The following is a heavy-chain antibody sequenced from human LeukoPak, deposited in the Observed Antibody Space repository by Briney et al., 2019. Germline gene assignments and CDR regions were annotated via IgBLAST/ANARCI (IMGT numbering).Heavy chain of an antibody. CDR2: IYYSGST. V-gene: IGHV4-38-2*02. CDR1: DYSISSPYY. J-gene: IGHJ4*02. CDR3: ARHSGSGSYHSPFGN. Sequence: SATLSLTCTVSDYSISSPYYWGWIRQPPGKGLEWIGSIYYSGSTYYNPSLKSRVTISVDTSKNQFSLELTSVTAADTAVYYCARHSGSGSYHSPFGNWGQGTLVTVSS. D-gene: IGHD3-10*01.